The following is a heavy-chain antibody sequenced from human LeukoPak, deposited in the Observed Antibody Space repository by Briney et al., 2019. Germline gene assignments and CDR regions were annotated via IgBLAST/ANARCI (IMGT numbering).Heavy chain of an antibody. Sequence: GGSLRLSCAASGFTFSSYGMHWVRQAPGKGLEWVAVISYDGSNKYYADSVKGRFTISRDNSKNTLYLQMNSLRAEDTAVYYCAKERVGYFDYWGQGTLSPSPQ. CDR2: ISYDGSNK. CDR3: AKERVGYFDY. D-gene: IGHD2-15*01. J-gene: IGHJ4*02. CDR1: GFTFSSYG. V-gene: IGHV3-30*18.